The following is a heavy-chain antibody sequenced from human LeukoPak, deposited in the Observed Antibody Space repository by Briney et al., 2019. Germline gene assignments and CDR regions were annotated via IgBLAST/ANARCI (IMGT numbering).Heavy chain of an antibody. CDR2: MNPNSGNT. D-gene: IGHD1-14*01. V-gene: IGHV1-8*01. CDR3: ARGINGMDV. CDR1: GYTFTSYE. Sequence: ASGKVSCKASGYTFTSYEINWVRQATGQGLEWMAGMNPNSGNTGYAQKFQGRVTMTRDTSISTAYMELSSLRSEDTAVYYCARGINGMDVWGQGTTVTVSS. J-gene: IGHJ6*02.